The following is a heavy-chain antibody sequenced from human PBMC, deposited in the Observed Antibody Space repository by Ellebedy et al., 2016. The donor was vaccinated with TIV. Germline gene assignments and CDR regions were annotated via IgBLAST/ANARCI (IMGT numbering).Heavy chain of an antibody. CDR2: FDPEDGET. D-gene: IGHD3-22*01. Sequence: AASVKVSCKVSGYTLTELSMHWVRQAPGKGLEWLGGFDPEDGETIYAQKFQGRVTITEDTSTDTAYMELSSLRSEDTAVYYCATSPVRSSGYLPFDYWGQGTLVTVSS. CDR3: ATSPVRSSGYLPFDY. J-gene: IGHJ4*02. CDR1: GYTLTELS. V-gene: IGHV1-24*01.